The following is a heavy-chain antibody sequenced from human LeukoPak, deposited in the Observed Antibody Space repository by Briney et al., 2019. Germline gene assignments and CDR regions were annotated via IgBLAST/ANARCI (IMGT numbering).Heavy chain of an antibody. CDR3: ARDTEGYIYGYYYYGMDV. J-gene: IGHJ6*02. D-gene: IGHD5-18*01. Sequence: GGSLRLSCAASGFTFDDYAMHWVRQAPGKGLEWVSLISGDSHSTFYADSVKGRFTISRDNRKNSLYLQMNSLRNDDTALYYCARDTEGYIYGYYYYGMDVWGQGTTVTVSS. CDR1: GFTFDDYA. CDR2: ISGDSHST. V-gene: IGHV3-43*02.